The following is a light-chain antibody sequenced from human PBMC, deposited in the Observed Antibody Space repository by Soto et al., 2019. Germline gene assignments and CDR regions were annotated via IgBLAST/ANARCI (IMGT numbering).Light chain of an antibody. V-gene: IGKV1-9*01. Sequence: DIQLTQSPSFLSASVGDRVTITCRASQGISSYLAWYQQKPGKAPKLLIFAASTLRGGVPPRFSGSGSGSEFTLTISSLQPEDFATYYCQQLNSYPISFGQGTRLEIK. J-gene: IGKJ5*01. CDR1: QGISSY. CDR2: AAS. CDR3: QQLNSYPIS.